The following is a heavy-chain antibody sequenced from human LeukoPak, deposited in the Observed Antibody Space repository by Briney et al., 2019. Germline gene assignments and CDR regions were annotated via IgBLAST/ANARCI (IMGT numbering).Heavy chain of an antibody. CDR1: GGSFSGYY. V-gene: IGHV4-34*01. CDR2: INHSGST. D-gene: IGHD3-10*01. Sequence: PSETLSLTCAVYGGSFSGYYWNWVRKPPGKGLEWIGEINHSGSTNYNPSLKGRVTISVDTSKNQFSLKLSSVTAADTAVYYCASTRGYWGQGTLVTVSS. CDR3: ASTRGY. J-gene: IGHJ4*02.